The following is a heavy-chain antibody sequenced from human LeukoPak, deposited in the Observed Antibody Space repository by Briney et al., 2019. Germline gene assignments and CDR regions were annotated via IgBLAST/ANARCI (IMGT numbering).Heavy chain of an antibody. V-gene: IGHV1-69*13. CDR1: GGTFSSYA. Sequence: WASVKVSCKASGGTFSSYAISWVRQAPGQGLEWMGGIIPIFGTANYAQKFQGRVTITADESTSTAYMELSSLRSEDTAVYYCARDKGFGELMSWFDPWGQGTLVTVSS. D-gene: IGHD3-10*01. J-gene: IGHJ5*02. CDR3: ARDKGFGELMSWFDP. CDR2: IIPIFGTA.